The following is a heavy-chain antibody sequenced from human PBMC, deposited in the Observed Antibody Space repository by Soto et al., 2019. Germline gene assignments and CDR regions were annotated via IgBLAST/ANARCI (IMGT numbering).Heavy chain of an antibody. CDR2: TYYTGNT. CDR1: GGSISNQY. Sequence: QVQLQESGPGLVTPSETLSLTCTVSGGSISNQYWSWMRQTPGKGLEWSRYTYYTGNTNYNPPLTSGVTTSVDTSKNQISLKLSSVTAADTAVYYCTRANWYSEYWGQGTLVTVSS. J-gene: IGHJ4*02. V-gene: IGHV4-59*11. CDR3: TRANWYSEY. D-gene: IGHD7-27*01.